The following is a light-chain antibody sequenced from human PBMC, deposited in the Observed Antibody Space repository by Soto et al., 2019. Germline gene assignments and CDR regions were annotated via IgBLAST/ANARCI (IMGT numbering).Light chain of an antibody. CDR2: DAY. CDR3: QQRSAWPLT. V-gene: IGKV3-11*01. Sequence: EIVLTQSPATLSLSPGERATLSCRASQSVRGYLAWYPQKRGQAPRLLLSDAYNRAAGVPARFSGGGSGADFTLTISSLEPEDFAVDYCQQRSAWPLTFGGGTKVEIK. CDR1: QSVRGY. J-gene: IGKJ4*01.